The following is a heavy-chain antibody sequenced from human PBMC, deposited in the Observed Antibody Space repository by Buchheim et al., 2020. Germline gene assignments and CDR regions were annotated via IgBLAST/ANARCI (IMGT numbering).Heavy chain of an antibody. CDR2: INHSGST. J-gene: IGHJ6*02. V-gene: IGHV4-34*01. Sequence: QVQLQQWGAGLLKPSETLSLTCAVYGGSLSGYYWSWIRQPQEKGLEWMGEINHSGSTNYNPSLKSRVTISVDTSKNQFSLKLSSVTAADTAVYYCARGRDDYSTAYYYYGMDVWGQGTT. D-gene: IGHD4-11*01. CDR3: ARGRDDYSTAYYYYGMDV. CDR1: GGSLSGYY.